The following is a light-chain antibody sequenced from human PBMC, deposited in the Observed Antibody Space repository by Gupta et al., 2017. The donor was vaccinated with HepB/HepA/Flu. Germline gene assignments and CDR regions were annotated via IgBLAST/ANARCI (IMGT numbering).Light chain of an antibody. CDR1: SPNVGNNA. CDR3: AEWDDSMNGVV. CDR2: YDD. V-gene: IGLV1-36*01. J-gene: IGLJ2*01. Sequence: QSVLTQPPSVSEAPRQRVTISCSGSSPNVGNNAVNWYKQLPGKDPKRLIVYDDLLPSGVSDRFSGDKSGNYASLEISGLQSEDEADDYCAEWDDSMNGVVFGGGTKLTVL.